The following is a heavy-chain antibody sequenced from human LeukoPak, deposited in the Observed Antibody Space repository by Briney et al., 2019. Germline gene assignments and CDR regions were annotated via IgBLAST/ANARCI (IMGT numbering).Heavy chain of an antibody. CDR2: ITYDGSNK. D-gene: IGHD4/OR15-4a*01. V-gene: IGHV3-30*04. CDR3: AREASGAFDY. Sequence: GGSLRLSCAASGFTFSSYAMHWVRQAPGKGLEWVAVITYDGSNKYYADSVKGRFTISRDNSKNTLYLQMNSLRAEDTAVYYCAREASGAFDYWGQGTLVTVSS. CDR1: GFTFSSYA. J-gene: IGHJ4*02.